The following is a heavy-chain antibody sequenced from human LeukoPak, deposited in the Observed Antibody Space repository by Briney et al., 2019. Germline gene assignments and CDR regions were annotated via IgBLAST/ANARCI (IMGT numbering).Heavy chain of an antibody. Sequence: GGSPRLSCAASGFTFSSYEMNWVRQAPGKGLEWVSYISSSGSTIYYADSVKGRFTISRDNAKNSLYLQMNSLRAEDTAVYYCARDRAPYGDYPFDYWGQGTLVTVSS. CDR3: ARDRAPYGDYPFDY. D-gene: IGHD4-17*01. J-gene: IGHJ4*02. CDR1: GFTFSSYE. V-gene: IGHV3-48*03. CDR2: ISSSGSTI.